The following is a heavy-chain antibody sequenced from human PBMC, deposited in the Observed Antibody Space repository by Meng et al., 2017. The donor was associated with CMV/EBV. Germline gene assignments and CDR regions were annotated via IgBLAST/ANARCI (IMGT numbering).Heavy chain of an antibody. D-gene: IGHD5-12*01. CDR3: ASGYDSGWYFDY. Sequence: ASVKVSCKASGYTFTGYYMHWMRQAPGQGLEWVGWINPNSGGTNYAQKFQGRVTMTRDTSISTAYMELSRLRSDDTAVYYCASGYDSGWYFDYWGQGTLVTVSS. J-gene: IGHJ4*02. V-gene: IGHV1-2*02. CDR1: GYTFTGYY. CDR2: INPNSGGT.